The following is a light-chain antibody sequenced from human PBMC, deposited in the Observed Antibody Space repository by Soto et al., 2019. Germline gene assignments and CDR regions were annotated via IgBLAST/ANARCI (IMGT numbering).Light chain of an antibody. J-gene: IGLJ1*01. CDR3: ATWDDSLHGFYV. Sequence: QSVLTQPPSASGTPGQGVIISCSGSTSNIGSNYVYWYQQPPGTAPKLLIYRNNQRPSGVPDRFSGSKSGTSASLAISGLRSDDEADYFCATWDDSLHGFYVFGTGTKVTVL. CDR2: RNN. V-gene: IGLV1-47*01. CDR1: TSNIGSNY.